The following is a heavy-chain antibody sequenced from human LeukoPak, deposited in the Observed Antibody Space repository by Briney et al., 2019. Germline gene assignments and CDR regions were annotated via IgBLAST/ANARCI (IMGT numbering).Heavy chain of an antibody. CDR3: ATYQMIHSFDY. D-gene: IGHD2-2*01. V-gene: IGHV4-39*07. CDR1: GGSISSSSYY. CDR2: IYYSGST. Sequence: SETLSLTCTVSGGSISSSSYYWGWIRQPPGKGLEWIGSIYYSGSTYYNPSLKSRVTISVDKSKNQFSLNLTSVTAADTAVYYCATYQMIHSFDYWGQGTLVTVSS. J-gene: IGHJ4*02.